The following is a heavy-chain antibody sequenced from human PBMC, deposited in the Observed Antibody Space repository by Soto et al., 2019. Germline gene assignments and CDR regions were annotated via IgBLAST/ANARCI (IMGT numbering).Heavy chain of an antibody. J-gene: IGHJ6*02. Sequence: PSETLSLTCIVSGGSISSYYWSWIRQPPGKGLEWIGYIYYTGSTNYNPSLKSRVTISVDTSKNQFSLKLSSVTAADTAMYYCARGVGFCSGGTCYRYYYGMDVWGQGTTVTVPS. V-gene: IGHV4-59*01. CDR2: IYYTGST. CDR3: ARGVGFCSGGTCYRYYYGMDV. CDR1: GGSISSYY. D-gene: IGHD2-15*01.